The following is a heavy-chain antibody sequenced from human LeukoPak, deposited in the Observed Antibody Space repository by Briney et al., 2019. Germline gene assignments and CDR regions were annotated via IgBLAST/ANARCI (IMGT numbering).Heavy chain of an antibody. V-gene: IGHV3-30*02. J-gene: IGHJ4*02. CDR1: GFTFSYYG. Sequence: GSLRLSCAASGFTFSYYGMHWVRQAPGKGLEWVAFIRYDESKKFYGDSVKGRFTISRDNSKNTLYLQMNSLRTEDTAVYYCAKSHLPNAYSGTYYCDYWGQGTLVTVSS. CDR3: AKSHLPNAYSGTYYCDY. CDR2: IRYDESKK. D-gene: IGHD1-26*01.